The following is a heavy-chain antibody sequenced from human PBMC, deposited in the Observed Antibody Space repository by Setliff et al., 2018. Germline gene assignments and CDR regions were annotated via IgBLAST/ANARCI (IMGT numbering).Heavy chain of an antibody. V-gene: IGHV4-31*03. Sequence: TSETLSLTCTVSGGSISSGGYYWSWIRQHPGKGLEWIGYIYYSGSTYYNPSLKSRVTMSVDTSKNQFSLNLSSVTAADTAVYYCARTGTYRYFDYWGQGALVTVSS. J-gene: IGHJ4*02. D-gene: IGHD1-26*01. CDR2: IYYSGST. CDR3: ARTGTYRYFDY. CDR1: GGSISSGGYY.